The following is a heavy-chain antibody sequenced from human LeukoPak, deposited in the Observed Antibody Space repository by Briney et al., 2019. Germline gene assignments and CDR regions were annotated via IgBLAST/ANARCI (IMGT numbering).Heavy chain of an antibody. CDR2: ISDSGGST. CDR1: GFTFSSYA. J-gene: IGHJ3*02. V-gene: IGHV3-23*01. Sequence: PGGSLRLSCAASGFTFSSYAMSWVRQAPGKGLEWVSVISDSGGSTYYADSVKGRFTISRDNSRNTLYVQMNSLRAEDTAVYYCAKGYSGYYNDAFDIWGQGTMVTVSS. D-gene: IGHD5-12*01. CDR3: AKGYSGYYNDAFDI.